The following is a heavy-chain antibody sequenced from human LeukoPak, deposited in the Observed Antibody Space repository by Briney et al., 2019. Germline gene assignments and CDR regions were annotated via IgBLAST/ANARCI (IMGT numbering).Heavy chain of an antibody. CDR1: GFTFSNAW. CDR3: TTGPDDFWSGPMGYYYYYYMDV. J-gene: IGHJ6*03. CDR2: IKRKTDGGTT. Sequence: GRSLRLSCAASGFTFSNAWMSWVRQAPGKGLEWVGRIKRKTDGGTTDYAAPVKGRFTISSDDSKNTLYLQMNSLKTEDTAVYYCTTGPDDFWSGPMGYYYYYYMDVWGKGTTVSVSS. D-gene: IGHD3-3*01. V-gene: IGHV3-15*01.